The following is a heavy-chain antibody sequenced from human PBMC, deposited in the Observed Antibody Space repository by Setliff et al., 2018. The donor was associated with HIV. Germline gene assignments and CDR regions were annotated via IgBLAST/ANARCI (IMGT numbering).Heavy chain of an antibody. J-gene: IGHJ4*02. D-gene: IGHD3-22*01. CDR3: ARVRLYSSALDY. V-gene: IGHV3-66*02. CDR1: GFTVSSHY. Sequence: QPGGSLRLSCAAPGFTVSSHYMSWVRQAPGKGREWVSTIYSDGSTYHADSVKVRFTLSRDTSKNTLSLQMNSLRPEDKAFFYCARVRLYSSALDYWGQGTLVTVSS. CDR2: IYSDGST.